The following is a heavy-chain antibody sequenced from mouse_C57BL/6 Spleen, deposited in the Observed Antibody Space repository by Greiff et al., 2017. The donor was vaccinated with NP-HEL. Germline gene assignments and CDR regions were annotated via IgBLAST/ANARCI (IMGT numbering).Heavy chain of an antibody. CDR3: ARDASSGYGFAY. Sequence: EVQRVESGGGLLQPGRSLRLSCATSGFTFSDSYMEWVRQAPGKGLEWIAAGRNKAKNYTTEYSEPVKGRFIVSRDTSQSIRYLQMNALRAEDTAIYYCARDASSGYGFAYWGQGTLVTVSA. CDR1: GFTFSDSY. J-gene: IGHJ3*01. D-gene: IGHD3-2*02. CDR2: GRNKAKNYTT. V-gene: IGHV7-1*01.